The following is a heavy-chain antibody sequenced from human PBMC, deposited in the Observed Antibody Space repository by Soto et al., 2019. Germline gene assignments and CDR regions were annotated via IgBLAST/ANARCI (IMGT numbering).Heavy chain of an antibody. CDR1: GFTFSSYA. Sequence: GGSLRLSCTASGFTFSSYAMSWVRQAPGKGLEWVSTISGSGGSTYYADSVKGRFTISRDNSKNTLYLQMNSLRAEDTAVYYCARGFTATVTTPTVDYWGQGTLVTVSS. D-gene: IGHD1-7*01. CDR2: ISGSGGST. V-gene: IGHV3-23*01. J-gene: IGHJ4*02. CDR3: ARGFTATVTTPTVDY.